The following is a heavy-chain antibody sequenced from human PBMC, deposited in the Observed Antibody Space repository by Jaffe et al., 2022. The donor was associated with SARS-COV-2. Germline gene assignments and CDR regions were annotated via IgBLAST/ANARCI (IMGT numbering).Heavy chain of an antibody. CDR2: IDWDDDK. D-gene: IGHD6-6*01. J-gene: IGHJ4*02. V-gene: IGHV2-70*01. CDR1: GFSLSTSGMC. Sequence: QVTLRESGPALVKPTQTLTLTCTFSGFSLSTSGMCVSWIRQPPGKALEWLALIDWDDDKYYSTSLKTRLTISKDTSKNQVVLTMTNMDPVDTATYYCARILDSSSSYYFDYWGQGTLVTVSS. CDR3: ARILDSSSSYYFDY.